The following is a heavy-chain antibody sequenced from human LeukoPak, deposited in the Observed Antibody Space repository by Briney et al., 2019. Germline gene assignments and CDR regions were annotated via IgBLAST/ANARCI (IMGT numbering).Heavy chain of an antibody. V-gene: IGHV3-48*03. CDR2: MSRSGGTI. Sequence: GGSLRLSCAASGFTFSSYEMNWVRQAPGNGLEWVSYMSRSGGTIYYADSVKDRFTISRDNAKNSLYLQMNSLRAEDTAVYYCARNSRETSIAAAGGAYFDYWGQGTLVTVSS. CDR3: ARNSRETSIAAAGGAYFDY. J-gene: IGHJ4*02. CDR1: GFTFSSYE. D-gene: IGHD6-13*01.